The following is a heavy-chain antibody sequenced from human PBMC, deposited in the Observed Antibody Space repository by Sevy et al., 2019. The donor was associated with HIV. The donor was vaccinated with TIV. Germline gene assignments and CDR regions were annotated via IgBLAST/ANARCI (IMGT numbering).Heavy chain of an antibody. Sequence: GGSLRLSCAASGFTFSSYGMHWVRQAPGKGLEWVAVVSYDGSNKYYEDSVKGRFTISRDNSKNTLYLQMNSLGAEDTAVYYCAKEVAGKGFDYWGQGTLVTVSS. J-gene: IGHJ4*02. D-gene: IGHD6-19*01. V-gene: IGHV3-30*18. CDR2: VSYDGSNK. CDR3: AKEVAGKGFDY. CDR1: GFTFSSYG.